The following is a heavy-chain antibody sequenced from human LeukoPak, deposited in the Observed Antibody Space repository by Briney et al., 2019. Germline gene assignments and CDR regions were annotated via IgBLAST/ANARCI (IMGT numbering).Heavy chain of an antibody. Sequence: GGSLRLSCAASGFAFSDYAMTWVRQAPWKGLEWVSSTAPVHYADSVKGRFTISRDDSKNTLFLQMNNLRAEDTAIYYCAKDSFSYNGIFDALDVWGQGTMVTVSS. V-gene: IGHV3-23*01. CDR2: TAPV. J-gene: IGHJ3*01. CDR3: AKDSFSYNGIFDALDV. D-gene: IGHD2-8*01. CDR1: GFAFSDYA.